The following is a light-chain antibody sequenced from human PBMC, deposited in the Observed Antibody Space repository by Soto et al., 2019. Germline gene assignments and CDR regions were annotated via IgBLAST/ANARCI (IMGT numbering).Light chain of an antibody. CDR1: QSGSSSY. Sequence: VLTQDPGTLSLSPGESGTHCCRASQSGSSSYLAWYQQKPGQAPRLLIHGASNMATGIPDRFSGSGSGADFTLTISRLEPEDFAVYYCQQYDSSPRTFGQGTKVDIK. V-gene: IGKV3-20*01. CDR2: GAS. J-gene: IGKJ1*01. CDR3: QQYDSSPRT.